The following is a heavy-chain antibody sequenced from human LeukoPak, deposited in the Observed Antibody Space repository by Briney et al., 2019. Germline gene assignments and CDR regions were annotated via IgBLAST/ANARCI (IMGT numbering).Heavy chain of an antibody. D-gene: IGHD4-17*01. J-gene: IGHJ4*02. CDR3: AKDPSYGDNYARYYFDY. CDR1: GFTFSSYA. CDR2: INSDGSST. V-gene: IGHV3-23*01. Sequence: GGSLRLSCAASGFTFSSYAMSWVRQAPGKGLVWVSRINSDGSSTSYADSVKGRFTISRDNSKNTLYLQMNSLRAEDTAVYYCAKDPSYGDNYARYYFDYWGQGTLVTVSS.